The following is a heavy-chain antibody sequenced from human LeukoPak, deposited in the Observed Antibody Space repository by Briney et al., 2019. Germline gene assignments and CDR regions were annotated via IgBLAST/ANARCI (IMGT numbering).Heavy chain of an antibody. V-gene: IGHV3-23*01. CDR1: GFTFTSYA. CDR2: ISGGGVTT. CDR3: ARNQQLGGHSYYYYGMDV. D-gene: IGHD3-16*01. J-gene: IGHJ6*02. Sequence: GGSLRLSCAASGFTFTSYAMTWARQAPGKGLEWVSGISGGGVTTYYADSVKGRFTISRDNSKNTLYLQMNSLRADDTAIYYCARNQQLGGHSYYYYGMDVWGQGTTVTVSS.